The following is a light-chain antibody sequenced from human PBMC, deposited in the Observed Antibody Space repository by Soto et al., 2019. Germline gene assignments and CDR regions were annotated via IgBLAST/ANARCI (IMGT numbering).Light chain of an antibody. Sequence: SVLTQPHSASGTPGRRVTISCSGSSSNIGTSSVHWFQQLPGTAPKLLISTTNQRPSGVPERFSGSKSGTSASLAISGLQSEDEADYYCAAWDDSLNGHVFGTGTKVTVL. CDR1: SSNIGTSS. CDR2: TTN. J-gene: IGLJ1*01. V-gene: IGLV1-44*01. CDR3: AAWDDSLNGHV.